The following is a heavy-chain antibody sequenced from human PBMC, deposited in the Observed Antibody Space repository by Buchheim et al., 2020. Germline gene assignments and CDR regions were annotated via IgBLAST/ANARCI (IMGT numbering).Heavy chain of an antibody. V-gene: IGHV3-74*01. J-gene: IGHJ6*02. CDR2: IKTDGSGT. CDR3: RSRYGDYYYAMDV. Sequence: EVQLVESRGGLVQPGGSLRLSCAASGFTFSSYWMHWVRQAPGEGLVWVSRIKTDGSGTSYADSVKGRFAISRDSAKNTLYLQMSSLRAEDSAVYYCRSRYGDYYYAMDVWGQGTT. CDR1: GFTFSSYW. D-gene: IGHD4-17*01.